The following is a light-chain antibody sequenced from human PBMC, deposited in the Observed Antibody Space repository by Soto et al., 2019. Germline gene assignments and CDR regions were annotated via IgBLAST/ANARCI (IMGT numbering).Light chain of an antibody. CDR2: KAS. Sequence: DIQMTQSPCTLSASVGDRVTITCRASQRISTWLAWYQQKPGKAPKLLIYKASSLESGVPSRFRGSGSGTEFTLPISSLQPDDFATYYCQQYNTYPLTFGGGTTVEIK. CDR1: QRISTW. CDR3: QQYNTYPLT. V-gene: IGKV1-5*03. J-gene: IGKJ4*01.